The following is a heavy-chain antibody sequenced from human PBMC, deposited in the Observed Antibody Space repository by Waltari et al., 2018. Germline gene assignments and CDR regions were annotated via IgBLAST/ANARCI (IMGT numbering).Heavy chain of an antibody. CDR2: IKEDGSEK. V-gene: IGHV3-7*01. D-gene: IGHD5-12*01. CDR3: ARVTSGLRLGDAFDI. CDR1: GFTFSRYW. Sequence: EVQLVESGGGLVQPGGSLRLSCAASGFTFSRYWMNWDRQAPGKGLEWVANIKEDGSEKYYVGSVKGRFTISRDNARNSLYLQMNSLRAEDTAVYYCARVTSGLRLGDAFDIWGQGTVVTVSS. J-gene: IGHJ3*02.